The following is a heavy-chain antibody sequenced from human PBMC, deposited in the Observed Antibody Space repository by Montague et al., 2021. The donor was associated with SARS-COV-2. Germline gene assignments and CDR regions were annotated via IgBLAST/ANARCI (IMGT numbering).Heavy chain of an antibody. J-gene: IGHJ4*02. Sequence: SRRLSCAASGFTFSNYWMHWVRQAPGKGLVWVSRISGDETTTSYADSVEGRFTISRDNAKNTLYLQMNSLGAEDTALYYCARDHGYTYGRPFDYWGQGTLVTVSS. CDR3: ARDHGYTYGRPFDY. CDR2: ISGDETTT. CDR1: GFTFSNYW. V-gene: IGHV3-74*01. D-gene: IGHD5-18*01.